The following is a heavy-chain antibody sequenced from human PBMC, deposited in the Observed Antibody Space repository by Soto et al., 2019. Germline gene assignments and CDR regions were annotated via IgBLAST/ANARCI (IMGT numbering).Heavy chain of an antibody. CDR1: GFTFSSYS. D-gene: IGHD3-22*01. Sequence: GGSLRLSCAASGFTFSSYSMNWVRQAPGKGLEWVSSISSSSSYIYYADSVKGRFTISRDNAKNSLYLQMNSLRAEDTAVYYCARDYYDSSAPPIAFDYWGQGTLVTVSS. V-gene: IGHV3-21*01. CDR3: ARDYYDSSAPPIAFDY. J-gene: IGHJ4*02. CDR2: ISSSSSYI.